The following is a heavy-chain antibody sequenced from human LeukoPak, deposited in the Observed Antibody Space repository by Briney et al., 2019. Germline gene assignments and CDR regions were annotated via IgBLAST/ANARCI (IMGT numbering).Heavy chain of an antibody. D-gene: IGHD2-21*02. CDR1: GGSMSSSGQY. Sequence: PSETLSLICTVSGGSMSSSGQYWGWIRQSPVKGLEWIGSIYYSGSTYYNPSLKSRVTISVDTSKNQFSLELTSVTAADTAIYYCARNMTAISRLDVFDIWGPGTMVTVSS. CDR2: IYYSGST. J-gene: IGHJ3*02. V-gene: IGHV4-39*01. CDR3: ARNMTAISRLDVFDI.